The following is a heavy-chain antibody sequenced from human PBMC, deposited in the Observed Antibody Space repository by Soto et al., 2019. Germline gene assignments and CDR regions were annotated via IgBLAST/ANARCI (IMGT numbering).Heavy chain of an antibody. CDR2: IYHSGTT. CDR1: GGSISSSNW. D-gene: IGHD6-13*01. J-gene: IGHJ4*02. Sequence: SETLSLTCAVSGGSISSSNWWTWVRQPPGKGLEWIGEIYHSGTTNYNPSLKSRVTISGDRSKNQFSLSLSSVTAADTAVYYCAVPAAGHFDYWGQGTLVTVSS. V-gene: IGHV4-4*02. CDR3: AVPAAGHFDY.